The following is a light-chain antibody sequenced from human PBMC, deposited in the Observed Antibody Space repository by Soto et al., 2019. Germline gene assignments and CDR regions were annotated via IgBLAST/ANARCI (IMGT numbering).Light chain of an antibody. CDR1: KSLLDIYGNTY. CDR2: KVS. V-gene: IGKV2-30*01. Sequence: DVVMTQSPLSLPVTLGQPSSISCRSSKSLLDIYGNTYLSLFQQRPGQSPRRLMYKVSKRDSGAPDRLSGSGSGTEFTLKISRVEAEDVGGYYCMQGTDWPPRTFGPWTTGEIK. J-gene: IGKJ1*01. CDR3: MQGTDWPPRT.